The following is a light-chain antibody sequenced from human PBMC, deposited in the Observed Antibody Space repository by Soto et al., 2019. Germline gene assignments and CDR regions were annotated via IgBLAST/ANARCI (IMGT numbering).Light chain of an antibody. CDR3: AAWDDSLSGL. CDR2: KND. CDR1: SSNIGNNY. V-gene: IGLV1-47*01. Sequence: QSVLTQPPSASGTPGQRVTISCSGSSSNIGNNYVYWYQQLPRTAPKLLIYKNDQRPSGVPDRFSGSKSGTSASLAISGLRSDDEADYYCAAWDDSLSGLFGGGTKLTVL. J-gene: IGLJ3*02.